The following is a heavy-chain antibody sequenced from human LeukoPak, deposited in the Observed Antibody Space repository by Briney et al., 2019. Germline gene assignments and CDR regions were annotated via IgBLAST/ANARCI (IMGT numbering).Heavy chain of an antibody. CDR3: ARDRIAVAGIFDY. Sequence: GGSLRLSCAASGFTFSSYAMHWVRQAPGKGLEWVAIISYDGSNKYYADSVKGRFTISRDNSKNTLYLQMNSLRAEDTAVYYCARDRIAVAGIFDYWGQGTLVTVSS. CDR2: ISYDGSNK. D-gene: IGHD6-19*01. CDR1: GFTFSSYA. J-gene: IGHJ4*02. V-gene: IGHV3-30-3*01.